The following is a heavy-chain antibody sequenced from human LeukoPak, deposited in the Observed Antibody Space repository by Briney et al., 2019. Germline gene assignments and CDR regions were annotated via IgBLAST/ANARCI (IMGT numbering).Heavy chain of an antibody. CDR3: ARRSMYSSSSGLHL. Sequence: SETLSLTCTVSGGSISSYYWSWIRQPAGKGLEWIGRIYTSGSTNYNPSLKSRVTISVDTSKNQFSLKLISVTAADTAVYYCARRSMYSSSSGLHLWGQGTMVAVSS. D-gene: IGHD6-6*01. CDR2: IYTSGST. J-gene: IGHJ3*01. CDR1: GGSISSYY. V-gene: IGHV4-4*07.